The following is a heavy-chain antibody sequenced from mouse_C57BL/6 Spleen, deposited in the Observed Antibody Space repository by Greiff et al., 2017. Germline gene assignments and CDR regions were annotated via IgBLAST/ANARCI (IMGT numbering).Heavy chain of an antibody. CDR2: INPNYGTT. CDR3: ARSNYYGSSYRAMDY. V-gene: IGHV1-39*01. CDR1: GYSFTDYN. J-gene: IGHJ4*01. Sequence: EVKLMESGPELVKPGASVKISCKASGYSFTDYNMNWVKQSNGKSLEWIGVINPNYGTTSYNQKFKGKATLTVDQSSSTAYMQLNSLTSEDSAVYYCARSNYYGSSYRAMDYWGQGTSVTVSS. D-gene: IGHD1-1*01.